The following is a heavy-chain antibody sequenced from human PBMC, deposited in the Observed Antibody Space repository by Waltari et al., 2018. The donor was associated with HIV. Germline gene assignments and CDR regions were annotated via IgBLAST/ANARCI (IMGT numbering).Heavy chain of an antibody. CDR3: ARDYCSSTSCTVDY. CDR2: ISSSSTTI. V-gene: IGHV3-48*01. Sequence: EVQLVESGGGLVQPGGSLRLSCAASGFIFRTYSMNWVRQAPGKGLEWVSHISSSSTTIYYADSVKGRFTSSRDNAKNSLYLQMNSLRAEDTAVYYCARDYCSSTSCTVDYWGQGTLVTVSS. D-gene: IGHD2-2*01. J-gene: IGHJ4*02. CDR1: GFIFRTYS.